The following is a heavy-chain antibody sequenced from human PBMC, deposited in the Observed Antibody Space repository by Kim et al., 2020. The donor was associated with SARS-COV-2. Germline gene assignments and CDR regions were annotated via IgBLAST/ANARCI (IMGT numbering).Heavy chain of an antibody. Sequence: SETLSLTCAVYGGSISGYYWSWIRQPPGKGLEWIGEINHSGSTNYNPSLKSRVTISVDTSKNQFSLKLSSVTAADTAVYYCARGGRRGRVCDYWGQGTLVTVSS. D-gene: IGHD1-26*01. CDR1: GGSISGYY. CDR2: INHSGST. CDR3: ARGGRRGRVCDY. V-gene: IGHV4-34*01. J-gene: IGHJ4*02.